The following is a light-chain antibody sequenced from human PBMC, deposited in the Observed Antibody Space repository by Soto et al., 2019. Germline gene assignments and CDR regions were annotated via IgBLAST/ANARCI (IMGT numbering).Light chain of an antibody. V-gene: IGKV3-15*01. CDR1: QSVTAD. CDR3: QQYEKWPWT. J-gene: IGKJ1*01. CDR2: RAS. Sequence: EIVMTQSPATLSVSPGESATLSCWASQSVTADLAWYQQQPGQAPRLFIYRASTRATGIPARFSGSGSGTEFTLTISSLQSEDFAVYYCQQYEKWPWTFGQGTKVDIK.